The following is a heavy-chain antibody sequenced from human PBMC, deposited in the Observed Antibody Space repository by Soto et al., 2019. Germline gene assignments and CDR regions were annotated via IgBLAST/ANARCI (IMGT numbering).Heavy chain of an antibody. CDR2: ISAYNGNT. Sequence: ASVTVSCKASGYTFTSHGISWVRQAPGQGLEWMGWISAYNGNTNYAQKLQGRVTMTTDTSTSTAYMELRSLRSDDTAVYYCARGRRFGDANDYWGQGTLVTVSS. J-gene: IGHJ4*02. CDR1: GYTFTSHG. V-gene: IGHV1-18*01. CDR3: ARGRRFGDANDY. D-gene: IGHD3-10*01.